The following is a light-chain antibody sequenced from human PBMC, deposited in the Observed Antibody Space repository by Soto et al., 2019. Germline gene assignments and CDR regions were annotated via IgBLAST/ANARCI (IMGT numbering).Light chain of an antibody. CDR3: SSYTDTSTLYV. CDR1: SSDVGGSIY. CDR2: EVS. J-gene: IGLJ1*01. V-gene: IGLV2-14*01. Sequence: QSALTQPASVSGSPGQSITISCTGTSSDVGGSIYVSWYQQHPGKAPKLMISEVSNRPSGVSNRFSVSKSGNTASLTISGLPAEDEDDYYCSSYTDTSTLYVFGTGTKLTVL.